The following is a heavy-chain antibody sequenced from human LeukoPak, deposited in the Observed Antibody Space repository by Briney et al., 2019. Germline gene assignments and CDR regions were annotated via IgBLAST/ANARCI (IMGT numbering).Heavy chain of an antibody. J-gene: IGHJ5*02. Sequence: ASVTVSCKVSGYTLTELSMHWVRQAPGKGLEWMGGFDPEDGETIYAQKFQGRVTMTEDTSTDTAYMELSSLRSEDTAVYYCATNYCSGGSCRFWANWFDPWGQGTLVTVSS. V-gene: IGHV1-24*01. D-gene: IGHD2-15*01. CDR2: FDPEDGET. CDR3: ATNYCSGGSCRFWANWFDP. CDR1: GYTLTELS.